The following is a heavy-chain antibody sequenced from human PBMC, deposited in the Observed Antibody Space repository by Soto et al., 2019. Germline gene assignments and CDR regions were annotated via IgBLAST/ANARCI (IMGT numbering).Heavy chain of an antibody. V-gene: IGHV1-2*02. CDR1: GYTFTGYY. Sequence: ASVNVSCKASGYTFTGYYMHWVRQAPGQGLEWMGWINPNSGGTNYAQKFQGRVTMTRDTSISTAYMELSRLRSDDTAVYYCARDDNYYYYGMDIWGQGTTVTVSS. CDR3: ARDDNYYYYGMDI. CDR2: INPNSGGT. J-gene: IGHJ6*02.